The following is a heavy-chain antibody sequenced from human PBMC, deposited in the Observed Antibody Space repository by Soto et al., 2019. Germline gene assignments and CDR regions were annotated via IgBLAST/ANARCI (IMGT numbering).Heavy chain of an antibody. D-gene: IGHD3-3*01. CDR2: INDSGIT. V-gene: IGHV4-34*01. CDR3: ARGRSSVPDRRGIGYYGLDV. CDR1: GGSFSNYY. J-gene: IGHJ6*02. Sequence: QVQLQQWGAEVLKPSETLSLTCAVNGGSFSNYYWTWIRQPPGKGLEWIGEINDSGITDSNPSLESRVTISVDMSKNQFSLRVNSVTAADTAVYHCARGRSSVPDRRGIGYYGLDVWGQGTTVTVSS.